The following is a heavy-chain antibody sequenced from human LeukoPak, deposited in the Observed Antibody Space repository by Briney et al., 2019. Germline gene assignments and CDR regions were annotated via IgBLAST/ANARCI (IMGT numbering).Heavy chain of an antibody. CDR2: ISWNSGSI. V-gene: IGHV3-9*01. D-gene: IGHD5-24*01. J-gene: IGHJ5*02. CDR1: GFTFDDYA. Sequence: GGSLRLSCAASGFTFDDYAMHWVRQAPGKGLEWVSGISWNSGSIGYADSVKGRFTISRDNAKNSLYLQMNSLRAEDTAVYYCARCTDNWFDPWGQGTLVTVSS. CDR3: ARCTDNWFDP.